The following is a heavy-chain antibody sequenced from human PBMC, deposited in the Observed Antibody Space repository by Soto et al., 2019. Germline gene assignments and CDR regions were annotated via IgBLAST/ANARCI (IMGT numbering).Heavy chain of an antibody. Sequence: QVQVVESGGGVVQPGRSLRLSCGASGFIFDNYGMHWVRQAPGKGLEWVAVISYDGSNYYYADSVRGRFTISRDNSKNTVYLQMNSLRPEDTAVYHCAKGGYYYDSSGYYGVFGYWGQGTLVTVPS. CDR1: GFIFDNYG. J-gene: IGHJ4*02. CDR3: AKGGYYYDSSGYYGVFGY. D-gene: IGHD3-22*01. CDR2: ISYDGSNY. V-gene: IGHV3-30*18.